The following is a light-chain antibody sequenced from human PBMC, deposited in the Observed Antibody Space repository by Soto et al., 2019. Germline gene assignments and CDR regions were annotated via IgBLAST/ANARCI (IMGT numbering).Light chain of an antibody. CDR3: MQFAHFPRT. CDR1: QSLVYSDGNTY. CDR2: QIS. J-gene: IGKJ1*01. V-gene: IGKV2-24*01. Sequence: DVVLTQTPLSSPVTLGQPASISCRSSQSLVYSDGNTYLSWLQQRPGQPPRLLIYQISNRFSGVPDRFSGSGVGTDFTLKISRVEAEDVGLYYCMQFAHFPRTFGHGTKVEIK.